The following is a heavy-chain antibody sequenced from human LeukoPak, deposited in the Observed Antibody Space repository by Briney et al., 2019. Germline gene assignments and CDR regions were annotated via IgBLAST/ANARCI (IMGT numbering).Heavy chain of an antibody. V-gene: IGHV4-38-2*02. CDR1: GYSISSGYY. Sequence: SETLSLTCTVSGYSISSGYYWGWIRQPPGKRLEWIGTIYQSGSTYYNPSLKSRVTISVDTSMNQFSLKLSSVTATDTAVYYCARRVASAGTRWFDPWGQGTLVTVSS. CDR2: IYQSGST. CDR3: ARRVASAGTRWFDP. D-gene: IGHD6-13*01. J-gene: IGHJ5*02.